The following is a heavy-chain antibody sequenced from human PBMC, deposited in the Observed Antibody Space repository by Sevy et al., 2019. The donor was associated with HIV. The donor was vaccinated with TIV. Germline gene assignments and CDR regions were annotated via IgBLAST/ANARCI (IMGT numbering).Heavy chain of an antibody. D-gene: IGHD3-16*01. J-gene: IGHJ5*01. V-gene: IGHV3-30*04. CDR3: TRVLGLLGWFDS. Sequence: GESLKISCAASGFTFSDYTIHWVRQAPGKGLEWVSVISYDGSRTSYADSVKGRFTISRDNSKNTLFLQMNSLRAEDTAVYYCTRVLGLLGWFDSWGQGTLVTVSS. CDR2: ISYDGSRT. CDR1: GFTFSDYT.